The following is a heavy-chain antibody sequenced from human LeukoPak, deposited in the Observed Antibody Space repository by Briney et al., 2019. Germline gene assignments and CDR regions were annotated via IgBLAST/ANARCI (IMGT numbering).Heavy chain of an antibody. CDR2: ISGSSSYI. CDR3: ARAGTDNHIDY. Sequence: GGSLRLSCVASGLTFSPYSMNWVRQAPGKGLEWVSCISGSSSYIYYGDSVKGRFTISRDNAKNSLFLQMNSLRVEDTAVYYCARAGTDNHIDYWGQGTLVTVSS. J-gene: IGHJ4*02. V-gene: IGHV3-21*01. CDR1: GLTFSPYS. D-gene: IGHD5-24*01.